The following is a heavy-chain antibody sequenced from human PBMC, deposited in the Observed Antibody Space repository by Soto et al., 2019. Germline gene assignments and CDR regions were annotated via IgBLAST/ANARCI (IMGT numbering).Heavy chain of an antibody. J-gene: IGHJ4*02. CDR2: ISPTGGST. D-gene: IGHD4-4*01. CDR1: GFPFSTYA. V-gene: IGHV3-23*01. Sequence: VQLLESGGNLVQPGGSLRLSCAGSGFPFSTYAVSWVRQTPGKGLEWVSAISPTGGSTYYAASVRGRFTISGDNSKNTVFLQMSGLRAEDTAIYYCAKAKRGILPTTTGGLDYWGQGTVLSVSS. CDR3: AKAKRGILPTTTGGLDY.